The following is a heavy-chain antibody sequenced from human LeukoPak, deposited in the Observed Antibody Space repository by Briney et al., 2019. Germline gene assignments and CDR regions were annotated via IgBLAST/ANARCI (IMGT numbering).Heavy chain of an antibody. CDR3: ARSPSPYSSGWYFDY. CDR1: GDSVSINSAA. Sequence: SQTLPLTCAISGDSVSINSAAWNWIRQSPSGGLEWLGRTYQRSKWYNDYAVSVKSRITINPDISKNQFSLQLNSVTPEDTAVYYCARSPSPYSSGWYFDYWGQGTLVTVSS. D-gene: IGHD6-19*01. V-gene: IGHV6-1*01. CDR2: TYQRSKWYN. J-gene: IGHJ4*02.